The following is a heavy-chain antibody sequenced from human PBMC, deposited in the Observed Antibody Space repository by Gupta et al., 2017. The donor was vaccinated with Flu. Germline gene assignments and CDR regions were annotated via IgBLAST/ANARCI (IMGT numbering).Heavy chain of an antibody. D-gene: IGHD1-1*01. V-gene: IGHV3-23*01. J-gene: IGHJ4*02. CDR2: FSGSGGQT. Sequence: EVQLLESGGGLVQPGGSLRLSCAASGFRISNYAMSWVRQAPGKGLEWVSGFSGSGGQTYYADSVKGRFTISRDNSKNTLNLQMNSLRAEDSAVYYCAKDIRPDVGGTGIFDSWGQGTLVTVSS. CDR1: GFRISNYA. CDR3: AKDIRPDVGGTGIFDS.